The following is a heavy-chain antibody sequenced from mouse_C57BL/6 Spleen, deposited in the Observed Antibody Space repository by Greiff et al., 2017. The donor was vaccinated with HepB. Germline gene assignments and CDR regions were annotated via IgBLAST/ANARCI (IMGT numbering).Heavy chain of an antibody. CDR1: GYTFTSYD. D-gene: IGHD1-1*01. V-gene: IGHV1-85*01. J-gene: IGHJ4*01. CDR3: ARMVYYGSSSKAMDY. Sequence: VKLVESGPELVKPGASVKLSCKASGYTFTSYDINWVKQRPGQGLEWIGWIYPRDGSTKYNEKFKGKATLTVDTSSSTAYMELHSLTSEDSAVYFCARMVYYGSSSKAMDYWGQGTSVTVSS. CDR2: IYPRDGST.